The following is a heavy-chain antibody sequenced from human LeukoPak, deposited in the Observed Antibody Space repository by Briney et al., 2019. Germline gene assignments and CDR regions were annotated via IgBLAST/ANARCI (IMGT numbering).Heavy chain of an antibody. CDR2: IYTSGST. D-gene: IGHD6-6*01. J-gene: IGHJ5*02. Sequence: SETLSLTCTVSGGSISSYYWSWIRQPPGKGLEWIGYIYTSGSTNYNPSLKSRVTISVDTSKNQFSLKLSSVTAADTAVYYCAREIEQLAASWFDPWGQGTLVTVSS. CDR3: AREIEQLAASWFDP. CDR1: GGSISSYY. V-gene: IGHV4-4*09.